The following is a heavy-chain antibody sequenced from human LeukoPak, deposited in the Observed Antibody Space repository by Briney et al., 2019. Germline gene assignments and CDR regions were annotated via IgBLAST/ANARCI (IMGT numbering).Heavy chain of an antibody. D-gene: IGHD5-24*01. CDR1: GASVSSDY. J-gene: IGHJ4*02. V-gene: IGHV4-59*08. Sequence: SETLSLTCTVSGASVSSDYWSWIRQSPGKGLEWIGYIYHSGHTMSNPSLKSRVSLSLDTSNNQFSLKLSSVTAADTAVYYCARHLGPLGREMATIRDWGQGTLVTVSS. CDR2: IYHSGHT. CDR3: ARHLGPLGREMATIRD.